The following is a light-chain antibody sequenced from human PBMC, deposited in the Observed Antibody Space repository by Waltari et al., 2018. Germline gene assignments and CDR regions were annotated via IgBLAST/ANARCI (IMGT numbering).Light chain of an antibody. CDR1: QSLSFN. CDR3: QQYNTGPPCT. J-gene: IGKJ1*01. V-gene: IGKV3-15*01. CDR2: GAS. Sequence: CRASQSLSFNVAWYQQKPGQAPRLLIYGASTRASGIPARFSGSESGTDFSLTISSLQSEDFAVYFCQQYNTGPPCTFGQGTKVEVK.